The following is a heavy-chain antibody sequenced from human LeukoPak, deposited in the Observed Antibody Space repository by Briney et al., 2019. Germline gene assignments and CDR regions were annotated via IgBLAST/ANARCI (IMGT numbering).Heavy chain of an antibody. D-gene: IGHD3-22*01. J-gene: IGHJ4*02. V-gene: IGHV3-53*01. Sequence: GGSLRLSCAASGFTVSSNYMSWVRQAPGKGLEWVSVIYSGGSTYYADSVKGRFTISRDNSKNTLYLQMSSLRAEDTAVYYCARERNYYDSSGYYSPDYFDYWGQGTLVTVSS. CDR3: ARERNYYDSSGYYSPDYFDY. CDR2: IYSGGST. CDR1: GFTVSSNY.